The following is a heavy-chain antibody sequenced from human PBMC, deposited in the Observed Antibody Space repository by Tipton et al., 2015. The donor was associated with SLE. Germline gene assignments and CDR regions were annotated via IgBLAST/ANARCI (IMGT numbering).Heavy chain of an antibody. CDR2: IWYDGSNK. CDR1: GFTFSNYG. J-gene: IGHJ4*02. V-gene: IGHV3-33*06. D-gene: IGHD1-1*01. CDR3: AKDLLGTGTLRD. Sequence: RSLRLSCAASGFTFSNYGMHWVRQAPGKGLEWVAVIWYDGSNKYYADSVKGRFTISRDNSKNTLYLQMNSLRAEDTAVYYCAKDLLGTGTLRDWGQGTLVTVSS.